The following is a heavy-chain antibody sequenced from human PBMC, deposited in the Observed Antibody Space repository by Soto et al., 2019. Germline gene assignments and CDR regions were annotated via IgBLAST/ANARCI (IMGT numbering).Heavy chain of an antibody. D-gene: IGHD2-15*01. CDR2: INSDGSVS. V-gene: IGHV3-74*01. Sequence: EVQLVESGGGLVQPGGSLRLSCAASGFTFSHYWMYWVRQAPGKGLVWVSRINSDGSVSSNADSVKGRLTISRDNVKNTLYLQMDSLRAEDTAVYYCARGDCVGGTCYSLAGSFYYYMDVWGKGTTVTVFS. J-gene: IGHJ6*03. CDR1: GFTFSHYW. CDR3: ARGDCVGGTCYSLAGSFYYYMDV.